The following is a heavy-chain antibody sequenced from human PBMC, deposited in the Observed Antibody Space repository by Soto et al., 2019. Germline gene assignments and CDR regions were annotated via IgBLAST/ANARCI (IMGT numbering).Heavy chain of an antibody. CDR2: ISGVNGNT. CDR3: ARNLGTTPYYYFAMDV. J-gene: IGHJ6*02. CDR1: GYSFSTTS. V-gene: IGHV1-3*01. Sequence: QVPLVQTGAEVRKPGASVKISCETSGYSFSTTSLDWVRQAPGQGLEWMGWISGVNGNTKYSQKFQGRVTIIRDTSASTAYMELSSLTSEDTAVYYCARNLGTTPYYYFAMDVWGRGTTVSVSS. D-gene: IGHD7-27*01.